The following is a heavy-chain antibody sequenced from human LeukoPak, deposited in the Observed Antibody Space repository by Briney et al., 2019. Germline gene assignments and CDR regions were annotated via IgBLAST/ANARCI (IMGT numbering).Heavy chain of an antibody. D-gene: IGHD4-17*01. CDR2: IKSKIDGGTT. J-gene: IGHJ3*02. CDR1: GFTFSNAW. V-gene: IGHV3-15*01. Sequence: GGSLRLSCAASGFTFSNAWMSWVRQAPGKGLEWVGRIKSKIDGGTTDYAAPVKGRFTISRDDSKNTLYLQMNSLETEDTAVYYCTTELTTVTRGKIWGQGTMVTVSP. CDR3: TTELTTVTRGKI.